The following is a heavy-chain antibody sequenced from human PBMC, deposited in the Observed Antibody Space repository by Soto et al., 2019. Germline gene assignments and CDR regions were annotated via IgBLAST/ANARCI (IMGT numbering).Heavy chain of an antibody. V-gene: IGHV1-3*04. CDR3: AREGVNAGIRPWGDAFDI. D-gene: IGHD3-10*01. CDR1: GYTSTSYV. Sequence: QVPLVQSGAEVKKPGASVKISCEASGYTSTSYVMHWVRQAPGQRPEWMGWISTGTGNTRSSQRFQGRVTFTGDASASTFYMGLSSLRFEDTAVYYCAREGVNAGIRPWGDAFDIWGQGTMVTVSS. CDR2: ISTGTGNT. J-gene: IGHJ3*02.